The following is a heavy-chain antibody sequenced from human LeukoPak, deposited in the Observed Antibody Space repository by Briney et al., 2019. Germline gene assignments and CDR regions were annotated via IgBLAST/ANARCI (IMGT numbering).Heavy chain of an antibody. CDR2: ISSSSSTI. V-gene: IGHV3-48*01. Sequence: GGSLRLSCAASGFTFSSYSMNWVRQAPGKGLEWVSYISSSSSTIYYADSVKGRFTISRDNAKNSLYLQMNSLRAEDTAVYYCARLKGRNSSGPEVYWGQGTLVTVSS. D-gene: IGHD3-22*01. CDR3: ARLKGRNSSGPEVY. CDR1: GFTFSSYS. J-gene: IGHJ4*02.